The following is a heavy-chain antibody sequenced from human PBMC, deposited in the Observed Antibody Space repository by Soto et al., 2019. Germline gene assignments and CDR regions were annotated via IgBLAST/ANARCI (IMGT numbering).Heavy chain of an antibody. CDR1: GGSISSYY. J-gene: IGHJ4*02. CDR2: IYYSGST. V-gene: IGHV4-59*01. CDR3: ARDRNEYYSDSSGQPIDY. Sequence: PSETLSLTCTVSGGSISSYYWSWIRQPPGKGLEWIGYIYYSGSTNYNPSLKSRVTISVDTSKNQFSLKLRSDDSAVYYCARDRNEYYSDSSGQPIDYWGQGTLVTVSS. D-gene: IGHD3-22*01.